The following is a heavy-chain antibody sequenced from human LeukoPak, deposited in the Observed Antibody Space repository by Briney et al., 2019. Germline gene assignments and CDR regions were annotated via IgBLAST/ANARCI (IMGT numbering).Heavy chain of an antibody. CDR1: GGTFSSYA. CDR2: IIPIFGTA. J-gene: IGHJ4*02. V-gene: IGHV1-69*01. CDR3: ARADSSGYYNPPPQY. Sequence: SVKVSCKASGGTFSSYAIDWVRQAPGQGLEWMGGIIPIFGTANYAQKFQGRVTITADESTSTAYMELSSLRSEDTAVYYCARADSSGYYNPPPQYWGQGTLVTVSS. D-gene: IGHD3-22*01.